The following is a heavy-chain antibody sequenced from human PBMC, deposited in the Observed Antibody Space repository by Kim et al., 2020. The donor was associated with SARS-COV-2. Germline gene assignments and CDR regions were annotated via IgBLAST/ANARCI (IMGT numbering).Heavy chain of an antibody. CDR2: IYYSGST. V-gene: IGHV4-59*01. D-gene: IGHD6-13*01. J-gene: IGHJ4*02. Sequence: SETLSLTCTVSGGSISSYYWSWIRQPPGKGLEWIGYIYYSGSTNYNPSLKSRVTISVDTSKNQFSLKLSSVTAADTAVYYCARDQDEGIADCWGQGTLVTVSS. CDR3: ARDQDEGIADC. CDR1: GGSISSYY.